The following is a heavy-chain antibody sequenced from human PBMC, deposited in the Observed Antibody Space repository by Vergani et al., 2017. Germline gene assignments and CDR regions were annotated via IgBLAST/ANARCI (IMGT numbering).Heavy chain of an antibody. CDR1: GYTFTGYY. Sequence: QVQLVQSGAEVKKPGASVKVSCKASGYTFTGYYMHWVRQAPGQGLEWMGWINPNSGGTNYAQKFQGRVTMTRDTSISTAYMELSRLRSDDTAVYYCARDRGRIAAAGSYYFDYWGQGTLVTVSS. CDR3: ARDRGRIAAAGSYYFDY. J-gene: IGHJ4*02. CDR2: INPNSGGT. D-gene: IGHD6-13*01. V-gene: IGHV1-2*02.